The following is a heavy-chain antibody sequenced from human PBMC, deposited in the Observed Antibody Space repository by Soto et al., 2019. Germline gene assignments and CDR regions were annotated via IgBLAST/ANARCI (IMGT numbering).Heavy chain of an antibody. D-gene: IGHD5-18*01. CDR3: SRDAYSSGYSSAY. J-gene: IGHJ4*02. V-gene: IGHV1-3*04. Sequence: QVQLVQSGAEVKKPGASVKISCKTSGYTFTRYTIHWVRQAPGQRLEWMGWINTGRGNTKYSEKLQGRVTITADTSASPAYMELSSLTSADTALYYCSRDAYSSGYSSAYWGQGTLVTVSS. CDR2: INTGRGNT. CDR1: GYTFTRYT.